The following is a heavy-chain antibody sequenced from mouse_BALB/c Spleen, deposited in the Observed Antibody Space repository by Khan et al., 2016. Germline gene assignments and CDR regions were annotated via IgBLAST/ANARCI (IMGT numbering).Heavy chain of an antibody. CDR2: ISYSGST. D-gene: IGHD1-1*01. CDR1: GYSITSDYA. Sequence: EVQLQESGPGLVKPSQSLSLTCTVTGYSITSDYAWNWIRQFPGNKLEWMGYISYSGSTSYNPSLKSRTSITRDTSNNQFCLQWNSVTTEATATYYGARWYYGSSYYFDYGGQGTTLTVSS. V-gene: IGHV3-2*02. CDR3: ARWYYGSSYYFDY. J-gene: IGHJ2*01.